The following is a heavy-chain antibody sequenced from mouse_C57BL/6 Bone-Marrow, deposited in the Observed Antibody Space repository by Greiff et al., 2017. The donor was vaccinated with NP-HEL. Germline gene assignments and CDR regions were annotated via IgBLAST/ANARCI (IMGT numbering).Heavy chain of an antibody. CDR2: INPNNGGT. CDR3: ARSGYLFITTVVVPFDY. J-gene: IGHJ2*01. D-gene: IGHD1-1*01. CDR1: GYTFTDYY. V-gene: IGHV1-26*01. Sequence: VQLQQSGPELVKPGASVKISCKASGYTFTDYYMNWVKQSHGKSLEWIGDINPNNGGTSYIQKFKGKATLTVDKSSSTAYMELRSLTSEDSAVYYCARSGYLFITTVVVPFDYWGQGTTLTVSS.